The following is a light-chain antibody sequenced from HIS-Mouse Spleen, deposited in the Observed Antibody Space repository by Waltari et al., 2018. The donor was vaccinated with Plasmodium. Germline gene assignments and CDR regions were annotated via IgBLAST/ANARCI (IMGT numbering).Light chain of an antibody. V-gene: IGLV3-10*01. J-gene: IGLJ3*02. CDR1: ALPKNY. Sequence: SYELTQPPSVSVSPGQTARITCSGDALPKNYASWYQQKSGQAPVLVIYEDSKRPSGIPERFSGSSSGTMATWTISGAQVEDEADYYCYSTDSSGNHRVFGGGTKLTVL. CDR3: YSTDSSGNHRV. CDR2: EDS.